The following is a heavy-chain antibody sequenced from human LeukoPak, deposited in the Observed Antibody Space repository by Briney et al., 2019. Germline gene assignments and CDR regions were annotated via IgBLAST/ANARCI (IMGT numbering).Heavy chain of an antibody. Sequence: SETLSLTCAVSGGSLSGYFWGWIRQPPGKGLEWIGEINDRGSTNYNPSLKSRVTISVDTSKNQFSLKLSSVTAADTAVYYCASPGYFDYWGQGTLVTVSS. CDR1: GGSLSGYF. J-gene: IGHJ4*02. V-gene: IGHV4-34*01. CDR2: INDRGST. CDR3: ASPGYFDY.